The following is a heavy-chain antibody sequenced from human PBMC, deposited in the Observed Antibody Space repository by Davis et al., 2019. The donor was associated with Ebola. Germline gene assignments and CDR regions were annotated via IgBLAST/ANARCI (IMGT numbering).Heavy chain of an antibody. CDR1: GYTFTSYY. D-gene: IGHD3-9*01. J-gene: IGHJ6*02. Sequence: AASVKVSCKASGYTFTSYYMHWVRQAPGQGLEWMGRIIPIIGIANYAQKFQGRVTITADKSTSTAYMELSSLRSEDTAVYYCARLRYFDWLPTTDYGMDVWGQGTTVTVSS. CDR3: ARLRYFDWLPTTDYGMDV. V-gene: IGHV1-69*02. CDR2: IIPIIGIA.